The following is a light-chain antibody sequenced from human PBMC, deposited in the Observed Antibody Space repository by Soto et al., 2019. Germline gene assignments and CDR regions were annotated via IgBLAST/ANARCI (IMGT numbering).Light chain of an antibody. CDR1: RSVLYSSNNKNN. V-gene: IGKV4-1*01. Sequence: DIVMTQSPDSLAVSLGERATINCRSSRSVLYSSNNKNNLAWYQQRPGQPPKLLIYWASIRESGVPDRFSGSGSGTDFTLTISSLQAEDVAVYYCQQYLSAPDTFGQGTKLEIK. CDR3: QQYLSAPDT. J-gene: IGKJ2*01. CDR2: WAS.